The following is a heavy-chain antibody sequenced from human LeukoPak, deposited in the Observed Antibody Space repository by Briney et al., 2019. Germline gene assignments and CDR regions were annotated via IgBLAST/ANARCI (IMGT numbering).Heavy chain of an antibody. Sequence: SETLSLTCTVSGGSISSYYWSWIGQPPGKGLEWIGYIYYSGSTNYNPSLKSRVTISVDTSKNQFSLKLSSVTAADTAVYYCARDESTVTSTLKRFDYWGQGTLVTVSS. CDR1: GGSISSYY. D-gene: IGHD4-11*01. CDR3: ARDESTVTSTLKRFDY. V-gene: IGHV4-59*12. CDR2: IYYSGST. J-gene: IGHJ4*02.